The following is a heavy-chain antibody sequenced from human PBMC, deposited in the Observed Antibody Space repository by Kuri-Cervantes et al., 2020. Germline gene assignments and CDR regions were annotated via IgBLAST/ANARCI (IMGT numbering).Heavy chain of an antibody. CDR1: GLTFSSYS. Sequence: GESLKISCAASGLTFSSYSMNWVRQAPGKGLEWVSSISSSSSYIYYADSVKGRFTIFRDNAKNSLYLQMNSLRAEDTAVYYCAREQAAAGTGLEYNPPYYYYGMDVWGQGTTVTVSS. CDR2: ISSSSSYI. CDR3: AREQAAAGTGLEYNPPYYYYGMDV. D-gene: IGHD6-13*01. V-gene: IGHV3-21*01. J-gene: IGHJ6*02.